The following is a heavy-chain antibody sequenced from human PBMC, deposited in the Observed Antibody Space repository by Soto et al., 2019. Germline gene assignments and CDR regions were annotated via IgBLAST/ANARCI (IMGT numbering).Heavy chain of an antibody. J-gene: IGHJ5*02. CDR2: IYHSGST. V-gene: IGHV4-59*12. CDR3: ARDPRGGNYDANWFDP. Sequence: PSETLSLTCTVSGGSISSYYWSWIRQPPGKGLEWIGEIYHSGSTNYNPSLKSRVTISVDKSKNQFSLKLSSVTAADTAVYYCARDPRGGNYDANWFDPWGQGTLVTVSS. D-gene: IGHD4-4*01. CDR1: GGSISSYY.